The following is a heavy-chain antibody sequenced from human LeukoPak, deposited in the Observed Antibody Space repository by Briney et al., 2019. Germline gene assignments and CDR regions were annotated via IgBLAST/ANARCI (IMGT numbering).Heavy chain of an antibody. CDR1: GFTFSTYA. Sequence: GASVKVSCKASGFTFSTYAMTWVRQAPGKGLEWVSGISGGGSYTYYADSVKGRFTISRDNSKNTLSLQMNSLRAEDTAVYYCAKDSRGTTTTIYYFVCWGQGTLVTVSS. CDR2: ISGGGSYT. V-gene: IGHV3-23*01. CDR3: AKDSRGTTTTIYYFVC. D-gene: IGHD4-17*01. J-gene: IGHJ4*02.